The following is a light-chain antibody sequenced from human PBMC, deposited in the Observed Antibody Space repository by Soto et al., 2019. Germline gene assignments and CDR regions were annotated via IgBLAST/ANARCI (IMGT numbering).Light chain of an antibody. J-gene: IGLJ2*01. CDR2: DNN. CDR3: ATWDASLPGEV. Sequence: QSVLTQSPSVSAAPGQKVTISCSGSSSNIGNNYVSWYQHLPGTAPKLLIYDNNKRPAGIPDRFSGSKSGTSGTLDITGLQTGDEGDYYCATWDASLPGEVLGGGTKVTVL. V-gene: IGLV1-51*01. CDR1: SSNIGNNY.